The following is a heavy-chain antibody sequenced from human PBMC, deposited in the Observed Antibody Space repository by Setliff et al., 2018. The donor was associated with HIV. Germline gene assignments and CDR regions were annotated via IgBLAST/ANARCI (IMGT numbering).Heavy chain of an antibody. CDR1: GYTFMNFA. V-gene: IGHV7-4-1*02. CDR3: ARRSLSVGTGWPFDH. D-gene: IGHD6-25*01. Sequence: ASVKVSCKASGYTFMNFAMHWVRKAPGQGPEWMGWINPNTGNPTYAQGFTGRFVFSLDTSVSTAYLQISSLEAQDTGVYYCARRSLSVGTGWPFDHWGQGTQVTVSS. J-gene: IGHJ4*02. CDR2: INPNTGNP.